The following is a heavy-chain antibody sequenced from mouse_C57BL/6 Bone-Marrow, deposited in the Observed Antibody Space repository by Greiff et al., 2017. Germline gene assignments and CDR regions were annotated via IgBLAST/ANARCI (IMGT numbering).Heavy chain of an antibody. CDR1: GYTFTSYW. V-gene: IGHV1-50*01. CDR2: IDPSDSYT. D-gene: IGHD2-3*01. CDR3: ARDGYYGY. J-gene: IGHJ2*01. Sequence: QVQLQQPGVELVKPGASVKLSCKASGYTFTSYWMQWVKQRPGQGLEWIGEIDPSDSYTNYNQKFKGKATLTVDTSSSTAYMQLSSLTSEDSAVYYCARDGYYGYWGQGTTLTVSS.